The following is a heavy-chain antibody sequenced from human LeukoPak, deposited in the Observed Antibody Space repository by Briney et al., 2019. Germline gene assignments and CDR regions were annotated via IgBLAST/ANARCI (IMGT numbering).Heavy chain of an antibody. CDR3: AKDQRGWSTIANWFDP. V-gene: IGHV3-23*01. CDR2: ISGSGGST. J-gene: IGHJ5*02. Sequence: GGSLRLSCAASGFTFSSYGMSWVRQAPGKGLEWVSAISGSGGSTYYANSVKGRFTISRDNSKNTLYLQMNSLRAEDTAVYYCAKDQRGWSTIANWFDPWGQGTLVTVSS. D-gene: IGHD6-19*01. CDR1: GFTFSSYG.